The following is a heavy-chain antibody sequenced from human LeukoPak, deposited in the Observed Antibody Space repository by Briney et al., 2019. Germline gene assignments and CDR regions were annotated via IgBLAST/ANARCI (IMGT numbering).Heavy chain of an antibody. CDR1: GGTVSAYW. CDR2: INEDGSVK. V-gene: IGHV3-7*01. D-gene: IGHD2-21*02. Sequence: GGSLRLSCAVSGGTVSAYWMAWVRQSPGKGLEWVAEINEDGSVKYYVDSMKGRFTISRDNAKNSLYLQMNSLGAEDTAVYYCAKVPRDSDCYWGQGTLVTVSS. CDR3: AKVPRDSDCY. J-gene: IGHJ4*02.